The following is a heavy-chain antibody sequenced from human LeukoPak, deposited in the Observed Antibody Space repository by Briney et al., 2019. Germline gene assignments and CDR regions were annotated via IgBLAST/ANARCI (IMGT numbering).Heavy chain of an antibody. CDR3: ARAKGGSYGFNFES. CDR2: VYSTGST. J-gene: IGHJ4*02. D-gene: IGHD1-26*01. CDR1: GDSLSPYY. V-gene: IGHV4-59*12. Sequence: SETLSLTCSVSGDSLSPYYWNWIRQTPEKGLEWIGYVYSTGSTYCNPSLKSRVTISVDTSKNQFSLNLKSVTAADAAVYYCARAKGGSYGFNFESWGQGTRVSVSS.